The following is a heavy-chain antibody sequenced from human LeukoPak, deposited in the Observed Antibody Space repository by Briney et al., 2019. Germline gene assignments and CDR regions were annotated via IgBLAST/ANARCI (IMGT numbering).Heavy chain of an antibody. D-gene: IGHD6-19*01. Sequence: GGSLRLSCAVSGFTVSSNYMNWVRQAPGKGLEWVSSISSSSSYIYYADSVKGRFTISRDNAKNSLYLQMNSLRAEDTAVYYCARAVAVDYWGQGTLVTVSS. J-gene: IGHJ4*02. CDR3: ARAVAVDY. V-gene: IGHV3-21*01. CDR1: GFTVSSNY. CDR2: ISSSSSYI.